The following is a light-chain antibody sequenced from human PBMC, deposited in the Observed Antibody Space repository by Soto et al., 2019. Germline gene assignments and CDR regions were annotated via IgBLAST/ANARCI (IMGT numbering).Light chain of an antibody. CDR3: QQYNSYHLT. V-gene: IGKV1-5*01. CDR2: DAS. J-gene: IGKJ4*01. Sequence: DIQMTQSPSTLSASVGDRVTITCRASQSISSWLAWYQQKPGKAPKLLIYDASSLESGVPSRFSGSGSGTEFTLTISSVQPDDFATYYCQQYNSYHLTFGGGTKVEIK. CDR1: QSISSW.